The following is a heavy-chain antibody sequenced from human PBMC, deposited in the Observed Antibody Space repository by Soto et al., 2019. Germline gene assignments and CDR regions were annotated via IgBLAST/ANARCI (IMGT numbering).Heavy chain of an antibody. D-gene: IGHD2-8*01. Sequence: ASVKVSCKTSGYTFSSYSINWVRQAPGQGLEWMAWISTTSGNTHYAERVQGRVTVTLDKSARTAFMEMWGLTSDDAAVYFCARDNGYYDFWGQGTLVTVSS. CDR1: GYTFSSYS. V-gene: IGHV1-18*01. J-gene: IGHJ4*02. CDR2: ISTTSGNT. CDR3: ARDNGYYDF.